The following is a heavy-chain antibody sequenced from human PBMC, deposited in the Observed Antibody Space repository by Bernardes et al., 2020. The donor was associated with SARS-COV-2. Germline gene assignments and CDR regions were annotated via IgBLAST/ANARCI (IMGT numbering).Heavy chain of an antibody. V-gene: IGHV3-23*01. CDR1: GSPFSHYA. Sequence: GGSLRLSCAASGSPFSHYAMTWVRQAPGKGLEWVSAISGSATDSHYVGSVKGRFTVSRDNSKNTLFLQMDAVRAEDTAVYYCARGMTTVTTSALGYFDYWGQGTLVTVSS. CDR3: ARGMTTVTTSALGYFDY. CDR2: ISGSATDS. D-gene: IGHD4-17*01. J-gene: IGHJ4*02.